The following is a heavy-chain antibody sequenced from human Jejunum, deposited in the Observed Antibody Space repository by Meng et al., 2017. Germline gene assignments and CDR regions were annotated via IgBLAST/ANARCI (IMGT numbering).Heavy chain of an antibody. J-gene: IGHJ4*02. CDR2: IYSSGSA. CDR1: GGSINGFY. V-gene: IGHV4-4*07. Sequence: QVQLQESGPGLVKPSETLSLTCTVSGGSINGFYWSWIRQPAGKGLEWIGRIYSSGSANYNPSLKSRVTMSVDTSKNQFSLKLTSVTAADTAIYYCVRDRLYFEYWGQGTLVTVSS. CDR3: VRDRLYFEY.